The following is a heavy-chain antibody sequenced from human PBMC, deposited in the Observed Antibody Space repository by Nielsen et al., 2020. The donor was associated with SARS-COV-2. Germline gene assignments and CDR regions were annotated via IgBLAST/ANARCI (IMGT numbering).Heavy chain of an antibody. CDR3: AKGDSGSYYESFDY. CDR1: GLPFSSVW. D-gene: IGHD1-26*01. Sequence: SLKISCTASGLPFSSVWLSWVRQTPGKGLEWVSGISWNSGSIGYADSVKGRFTISRDNAKNSLYLQMNSLRAEDTALYYCAKGDSGSYYESFDYWGQGTLVTVSS. CDR2: ISWNSGSI. V-gene: IGHV3-9*01. J-gene: IGHJ4*02.